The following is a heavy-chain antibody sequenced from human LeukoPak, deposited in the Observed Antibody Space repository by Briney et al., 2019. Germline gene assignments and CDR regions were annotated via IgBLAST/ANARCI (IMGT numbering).Heavy chain of an antibody. CDR3: ARSKNIVATRVMHYYYYYGMDV. D-gene: IGHD5-12*01. CDR1: GGTFSSYA. Sequence: GASVKVSCKASGGTFSSYAISWVRQAPGQGLEWMGGIIPIFGTANYAQKFQGRVTITADESTSTAYMELSSLRSEDTAVYYCARSKNIVATRVMHYYYYYGMDVWGKGTTVTVSS. V-gene: IGHV1-69*01. J-gene: IGHJ6*04. CDR2: IIPIFGTA.